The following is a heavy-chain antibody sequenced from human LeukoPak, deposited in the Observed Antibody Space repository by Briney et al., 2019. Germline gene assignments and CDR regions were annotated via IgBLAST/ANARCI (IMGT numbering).Heavy chain of an antibody. CDR2: INPNSGGT. J-gene: IGHJ4*02. Sequence: GASVKVSCKASRYTFSDYYMHWVRQAPGQGLEWMGWINPNSGGTNSAQKFQGRVTMTRDTSISTAYMELSSLTSDDAAVYYCARSLCGGDCYSALDHWGQGTLVTVSS. D-gene: IGHD2-21*01. V-gene: IGHV1-2*02. CDR1: RYTFSDYY. CDR3: ARSLCGGDCYSALDH.